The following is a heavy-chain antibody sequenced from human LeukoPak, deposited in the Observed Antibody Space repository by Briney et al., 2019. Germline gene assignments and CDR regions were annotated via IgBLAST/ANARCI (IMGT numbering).Heavy chain of an antibody. Sequence: SETLSLTCTVSGYSISSGYYWGWIRQPPGKGLGWIGSIYHSGRTYYNPSLKSRVTISVDTSKNQFSLKLSSVTAADTAVYYCAGEGDSSSVGWFDPWGQGTLVTVSS. CDR3: AGEGDSSSVGWFDP. V-gene: IGHV4-38-2*02. CDR2: IYHSGRT. D-gene: IGHD6-13*01. J-gene: IGHJ5*02. CDR1: GYSISSGYY.